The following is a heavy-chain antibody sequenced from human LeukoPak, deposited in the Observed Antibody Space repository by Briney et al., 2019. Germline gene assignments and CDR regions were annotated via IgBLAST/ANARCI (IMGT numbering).Heavy chain of an antibody. D-gene: IGHD6-19*01. J-gene: IGHJ3*02. CDR3: ARDWYLSIAVAGTQDAFDI. CDR2: IWYDGSNK. V-gene: IGHV3-33*01. CDR1: GFTFSSYG. Sequence: PGGSLRLSCAASGFTFSSYGMHWVRQAPGKGLEWVAVIWYDGSNKYYADSVEGRFTISRDNSKNTLYLQMNSLRAEDTAVYYCARDWYLSIAVAGTQDAFDIWGQGTMVTVSS.